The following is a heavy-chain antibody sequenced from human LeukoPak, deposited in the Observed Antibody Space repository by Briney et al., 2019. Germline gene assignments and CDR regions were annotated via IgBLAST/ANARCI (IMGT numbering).Heavy chain of an antibody. Sequence: VASVKVSCKASGYTFTSYYMHWVRQAPGQGLEWMGIINPSGGSTSYAQKFQGRVTMTRDMSTSTVYVELSSLRSEDTAVYYCARGRYDSSGYYYFDYWGQGTLVTVSS. J-gene: IGHJ4*02. V-gene: IGHV1-46*01. D-gene: IGHD3-22*01. CDR3: ARGRYDSSGYYYFDY. CDR1: GYTFTSYY. CDR2: INPSGGST.